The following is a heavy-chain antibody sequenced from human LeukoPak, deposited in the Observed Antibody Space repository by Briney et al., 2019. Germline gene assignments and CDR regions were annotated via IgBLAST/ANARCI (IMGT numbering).Heavy chain of an antibody. CDR1: GGSFSGYY. Sequence: SETLSLTCAVYGGSFSGYYWSWIRQPPGKGLELIGEINHSGSTNYNPSLKSRVTISVDTSKNQFSLKLSSVTAADTAVYYCASPQLAAAGKNWGQGTLVTVSS. V-gene: IGHV4-34*01. CDR2: INHSGST. D-gene: IGHD6-13*01. CDR3: ASPQLAAAGKN. J-gene: IGHJ4*02.